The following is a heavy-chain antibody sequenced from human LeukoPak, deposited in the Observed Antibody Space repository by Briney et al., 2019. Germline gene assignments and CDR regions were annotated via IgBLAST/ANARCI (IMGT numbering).Heavy chain of an antibody. Sequence: EGSLRLSCAASGFTFSSYSMNWVRQAPGKGLEWVSYISSSSSTIYYADSVKGRFTISRDNAKNSLYLQMNSLRAEDTAVYYCARDYTDSERYYYYGMDVWGQGTTVTVSS. CDR2: ISSSSSTI. D-gene: IGHD3-16*01. V-gene: IGHV3-48*01. J-gene: IGHJ6*02. CDR1: GFTFSSYS. CDR3: ARDYTDSERYYYYGMDV.